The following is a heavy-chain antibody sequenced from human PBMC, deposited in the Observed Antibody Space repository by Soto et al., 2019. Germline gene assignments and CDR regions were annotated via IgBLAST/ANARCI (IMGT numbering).Heavy chain of an antibody. CDR2: INHSGST. J-gene: IGHJ6*03. CDR1: GGSFSGYY. Sequence: QVQLQQWGAGLLKPSETLSLTCAVYGGSFSGYYWSWIRQPPGKGLEWIGEINHSGSTNYNPSLKSRVTISVDTSKNQFSLKLSSVTAADTAVYYCARGPSTRPRSYYYSYLDVWGKGTTVTVSS. CDR3: ARGPSTRPRSYYYSYLDV. V-gene: IGHV4-34*01. D-gene: IGHD3-3*02.